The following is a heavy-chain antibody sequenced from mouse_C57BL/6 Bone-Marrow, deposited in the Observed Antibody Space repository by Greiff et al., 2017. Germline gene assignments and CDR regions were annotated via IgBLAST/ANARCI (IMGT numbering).Heavy chain of an antibody. CDR2: ISSGGSYT. Sequence: EVKVVESGGDLVKPGGSLKLSCAASGFTFSSYGMSWVRQTPDKRLEWVATISSGGSYTYYPYSVKGRFTISRDNAKNTLYLQMSSLKSEDTAMYYCARSPNDYERNYYAMDYWGQGTSVTVSS. J-gene: IGHJ4*01. V-gene: IGHV5-6*01. CDR3: ARSPNDYERNYYAMDY. CDR1: GFTFSSYG. D-gene: IGHD2-4*01.